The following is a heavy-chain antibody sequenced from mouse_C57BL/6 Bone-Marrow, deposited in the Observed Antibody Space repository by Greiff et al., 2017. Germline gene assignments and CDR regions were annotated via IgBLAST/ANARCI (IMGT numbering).Heavy chain of an antibody. Sequence: QVQLQQPGAELVKPGASVTMSCKASGYTFTSYWITWVKQRPGQGLEWIGDIYPGSGSTNYNEKFKSKATLTVDTSSSTAYMQLSSLTSEDSAVYYCAREGYCSSYWYFDVWGTGTTVTVSS. D-gene: IGHD1-1*01. CDR1: GYTFTSYW. J-gene: IGHJ1*03. V-gene: IGHV1-55*01. CDR3: AREGYCSSYWYFDV. CDR2: IYPGSGST.